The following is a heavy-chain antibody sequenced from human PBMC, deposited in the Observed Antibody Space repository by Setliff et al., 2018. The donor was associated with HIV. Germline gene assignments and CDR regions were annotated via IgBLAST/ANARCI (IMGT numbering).Heavy chain of an antibody. J-gene: IGHJ4*02. CDR2: IYTSGST. D-gene: IGHD3-22*01. CDR1: GGSISSTSYY. CDR3: ARGLSFYDPGGFDY. V-gene: IGHV4-61*05. Sequence: SETLSLTCTVSGGSISSTSYYWSWIRQPPGKGLEWIGYIYTSGSTNYNPSLKSRVTISVDTSKNQFSLKLSSVTAADTAVYYCARGLSFYDPGGFDYWGQGTLVTVS.